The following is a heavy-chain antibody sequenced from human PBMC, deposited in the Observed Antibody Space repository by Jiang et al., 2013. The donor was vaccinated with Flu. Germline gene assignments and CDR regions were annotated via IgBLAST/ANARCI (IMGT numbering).Heavy chain of an antibody. V-gene: IGHV6-1*01. CDR3: AKAVDETNLAGFDY. CDR1: GDSVSTYSGT. D-gene: IGHD2-8*01. CDR2: TYYRSKWFT. J-gene: IGHJ4*02. Sequence: QTLSLTCAISGDSVSTYSGTWNWIRQSPLRGLEWLGRTYYRSKWFTDYADSVKGRITIYPDTSSNHFSLDLTSVSPDDAAVYFCAKAVDETNLAGFDYWGRGSLVTVSS.